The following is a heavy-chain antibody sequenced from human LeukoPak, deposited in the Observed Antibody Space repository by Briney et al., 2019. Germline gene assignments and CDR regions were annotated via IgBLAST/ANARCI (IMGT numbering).Heavy chain of an antibody. V-gene: IGHV4-34*01. D-gene: IGHD1-26*01. CDR1: GGSFSDYY. CDR3: ARHAIYSGDYSFWFDP. Sequence: SETLSLTCAVYGGSFSDYYWSWIRQPPGKGLEWIGEINHSGSTNYNPSLKSRVTISVDTSKNQFSLKLSSVTAADTAVYYCARHAIYSGDYSFWFDPWGLGTLVTVSS. CDR2: INHSGST. J-gene: IGHJ5*02.